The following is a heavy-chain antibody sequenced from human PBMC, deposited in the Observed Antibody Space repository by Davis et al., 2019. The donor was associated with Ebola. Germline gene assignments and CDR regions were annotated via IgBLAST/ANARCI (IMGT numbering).Heavy chain of an antibody. CDR2: INPNSGGT. J-gene: IGHJ5*02. D-gene: IGHD2-2*02. V-gene: IGHV1-2*02. CDR3: ARGIPAAITWFDP. Sequence: ASVKVSCKASGYTFTSYYMHWVRQAPGQGLEWMGWINPNSGGTNYAQKFQGRVTMTRDTSISTAYMQLSSLRSEDTAVYYCARGIPAAITWFDPWGQGTLVTVSS. CDR1: GYTFTSYY.